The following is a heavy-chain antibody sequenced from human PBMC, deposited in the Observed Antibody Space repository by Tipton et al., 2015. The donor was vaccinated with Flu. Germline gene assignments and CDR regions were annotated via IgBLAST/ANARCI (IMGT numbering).Heavy chain of an antibody. V-gene: IGHV4-31*02. J-gene: IGHJ5*02. D-gene: IGHD4-11*01. Sequence: GEALSSGGYYWSWIRQHPGKGPEWIGYIYYSGSTYYNPSLKSRVIISVDTSKSQFSLTLSSVTAADTAVYYCARTTVTTKWFDPWGQGTLVTVSS. CDR2: IYYSGST. CDR3: ARTTVTTKWFDP. CDR1: GEALSSGGYY.